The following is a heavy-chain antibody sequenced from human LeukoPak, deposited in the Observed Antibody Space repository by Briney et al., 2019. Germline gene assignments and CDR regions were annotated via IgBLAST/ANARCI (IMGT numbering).Heavy chain of an antibody. CDR1: GGSISSYY. CDR2: IYYTGSS. V-gene: IGHV4-59*01. Sequence: SETPSLTCTVSGGSISSYYRSSMPQPLRKGVWWMCYIYYTGSSNYKPPLKSRVTISIDTSKTQFSLKLSSVTAADTAVYYCARVTYYYASGSYYFDYWGQGTLVTVSS. J-gene: IGHJ4*02. CDR3: ARVTYYYASGSYYFDY. D-gene: IGHD3-10*01.